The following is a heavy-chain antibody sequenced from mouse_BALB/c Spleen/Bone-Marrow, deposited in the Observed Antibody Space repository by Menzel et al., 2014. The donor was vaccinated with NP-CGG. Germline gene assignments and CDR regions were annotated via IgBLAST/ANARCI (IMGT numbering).Heavy chain of an antibody. D-gene: IGHD4-1*01. V-gene: IGHV1-54*01. CDR1: GYAFTDYL. Sequence: VQLQQSGAELVRPGTSVKVSCKASGYAFTDYLIEWVKQGPGQGLEWIGVINPGSGGTYYNEKFKGKATLTADKSSSTAYMQLSSLTSDDSAVYFCARWLGPGWYFDVWGAGTTVTVSS. J-gene: IGHJ1*01. CDR2: INPGSGGT. CDR3: ARWLGPGWYFDV.